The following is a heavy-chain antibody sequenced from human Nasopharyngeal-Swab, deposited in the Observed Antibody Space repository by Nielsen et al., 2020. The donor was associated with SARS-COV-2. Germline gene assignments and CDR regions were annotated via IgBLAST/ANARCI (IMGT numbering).Heavy chain of an antibody. V-gene: IGHV4-39*01. CDR2: IYYSGST. CDR1: GGSISSSSYY. CDR3: ARQGPDNSSGYYHYYYGMDV. Sequence: SGSLRLSCTVSGGSISSSSYYWGWIRQPPGKGLEWIGSIYYSGSTYYNPSLKSRVTISVDTSKNQFSLKLSSVTAADTAVYYCARQGPDNSSGYYHYYYGMDVWGQGTTVTVSS. D-gene: IGHD3-22*01. J-gene: IGHJ6*02.